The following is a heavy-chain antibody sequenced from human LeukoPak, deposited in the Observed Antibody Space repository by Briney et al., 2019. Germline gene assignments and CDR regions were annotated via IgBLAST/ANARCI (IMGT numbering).Heavy chain of an antibody. Sequence: PSETLSLTCTVSGGSISSYYWSWIRQPPGKGLEWIGYIYYSGSTNYNPSLKSRVTISVDTSKNQFSPKLSSVTAADTAVYYCARNGDYYDSSGYYYVAFDIWGQGTMVTVSS. CDR3: ARNGDYYDSSGYYYVAFDI. CDR1: GGSISSYY. J-gene: IGHJ3*02. D-gene: IGHD3-22*01. V-gene: IGHV4-59*08. CDR2: IYYSGST.